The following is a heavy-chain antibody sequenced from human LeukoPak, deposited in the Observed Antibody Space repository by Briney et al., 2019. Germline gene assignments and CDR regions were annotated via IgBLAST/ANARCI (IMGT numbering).Heavy chain of an antibody. D-gene: IGHD2-15*01. CDR2: ISGRGGST. CDR3: AKYHNCSGGGCYGYFDY. V-gene: IGHV3-23*01. J-gene: IGHJ4*02. CDR1: GFTFSSYA. Sequence: GGSLRLSCAASGFTFSSYAMSWVRQAPGKGLEWVSAISGRGGSTYYADSVKGRFTISRDNSKNTLYLQMSSLRAGDTAVYYCAKYHNCSGGGCYGYFDYWGQGTLVTVSS.